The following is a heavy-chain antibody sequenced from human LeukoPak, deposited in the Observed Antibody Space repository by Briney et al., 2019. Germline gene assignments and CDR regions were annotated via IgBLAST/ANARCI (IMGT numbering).Heavy chain of an antibody. Sequence: SETLSLICGVYGGSFSGYFWTGLRQPPGEGVEWIGEINHSGNTNYNPSLKRRVTISLDTSKNQFSLNLSSVTAADTAVYYCARGREVWFRELFYFDYWGQGSLVTVSS. CDR1: GGSFSGYF. V-gene: IGHV4-34*01. CDR2: INHSGNT. D-gene: IGHD3-10*01. CDR3: ARGREVWFRELFYFDY. J-gene: IGHJ4*02.